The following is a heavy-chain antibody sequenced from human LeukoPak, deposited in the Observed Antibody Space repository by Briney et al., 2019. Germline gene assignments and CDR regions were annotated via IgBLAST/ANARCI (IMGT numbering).Heavy chain of an antibody. J-gene: IGHJ6*02. V-gene: IGHV4-39*01. D-gene: IGHD3-22*01. CDR1: GGSISSSLYY. CDR2: IYYNGNT. Sequence: SETLSLTCTVSGGSISSSLYYWGWIRQPPGKGLEWIGSIYYNGNTYYNPSLKSRVTISVDTSKKQLSLKLSSVTAADTAVYYCRGIEVITTSYYYGVDVWGQGTTVTVSS. CDR3: RGIEVITTSYYYGVDV.